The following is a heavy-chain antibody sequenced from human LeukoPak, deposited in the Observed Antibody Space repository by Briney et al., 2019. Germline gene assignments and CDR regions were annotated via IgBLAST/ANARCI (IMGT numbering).Heavy chain of an antibody. Sequence: ASVKVSCKASGYTFTSYDINWVRQATGQGLEWMGWISTYNGNTNYAPKLQGRVTMTTDTSTSTAYMELRSLRSDDTAVYYCASVSPPGVDYWGQGTLVTVFS. J-gene: IGHJ4*02. CDR2: ISTYNGNT. CDR1: GYTFTSYD. D-gene: IGHD5/OR15-5a*01. V-gene: IGHV1-18*01. CDR3: ASVSPPGVDY.